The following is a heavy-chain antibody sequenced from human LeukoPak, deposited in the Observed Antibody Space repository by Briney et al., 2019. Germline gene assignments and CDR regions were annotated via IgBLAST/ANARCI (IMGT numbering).Heavy chain of an antibody. D-gene: IGHD2-21*02. CDR1: GFTFSSYA. CDR2: ISYDGSNK. Sequence: GGSLSLSCAASGFTFSSYAMHWVRQAPGKGLEWVAVISYDGSNKYYADSVKGRFTISRDNSKNTLYLQMNSLRAEDTAVYYCARARTAIRFFDYWGQGTLVTVSS. CDR3: ARARTAIRFFDY. V-gene: IGHV3-30-3*01. J-gene: IGHJ4*02.